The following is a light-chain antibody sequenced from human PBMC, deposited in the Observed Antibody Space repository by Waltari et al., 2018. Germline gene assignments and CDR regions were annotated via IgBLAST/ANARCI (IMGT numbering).Light chain of an antibody. CDR2: EDN. CDR1: SGSIASNY. V-gene: IGLV6-57*03. CDR3: QSYDSSNHRV. J-gene: IGLJ3*02. Sequence: NFMLTQPHSVSQSPGKTVTISCTRSSGSIASNYVQWYQQRPGSAPTTAIYEDNQSPSGVPDRFSGSIDSSSNSASLTISGLKTEDEADYYCQSYDSSNHRVFGGGTKLTVL.